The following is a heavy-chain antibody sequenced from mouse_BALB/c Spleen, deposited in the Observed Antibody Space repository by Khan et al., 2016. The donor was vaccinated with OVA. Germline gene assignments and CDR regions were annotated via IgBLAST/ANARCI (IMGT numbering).Heavy chain of an antibody. CDR3: TRFITTTTGDYYAMDY. CDR2: ISSGGTYT. CDR1: GFIFSSYG. D-gene: IGHD1-2*01. J-gene: IGHJ4*01. Sequence: EVQLLESGGDLVNPGWSLKLSCAASGFIFSSYGMSWVRQTPDKRLEWVATISSGGTYTYYPDSVNGRFTISRDNAMNTLSLQMSSLKSEDTAMYYCTRFITTTTGDYYAMDYWGQGTSVTVSS. V-gene: IGHV5-6*01.